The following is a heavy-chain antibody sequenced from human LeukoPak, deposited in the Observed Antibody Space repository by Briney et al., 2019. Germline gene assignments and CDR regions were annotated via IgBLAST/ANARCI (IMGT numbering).Heavy chain of an antibody. D-gene: IGHD3-3*01. Sequence: SETLSLTCLISGGSISSTSYYWGWIRRPPGKGLEWIGSIYYSGSTYYNPSLKSRVTISVDTSKNQFSLKLSSVTAADTAVYYWARNVYYVFGGAPGGVVVFNFWAKGTMVPVSS. CDR1: GGSISSTSYY. CDR2: IYYSGST. J-gene: IGHJ3*01. V-gene: IGHV4-39*01. CDR3: ARNVYYVFGGAPGGVVVFNF.